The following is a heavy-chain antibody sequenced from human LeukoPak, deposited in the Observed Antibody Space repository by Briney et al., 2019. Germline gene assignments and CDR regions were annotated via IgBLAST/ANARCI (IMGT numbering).Heavy chain of an antibody. CDR3: ARAIWFGELEFDP. Sequence: GGSLRLSCAASGFTFSSYNMNWVRQAPGKGLEWVSYISSTSSTIYYADSVKGRFTISRDKAKNSLYLQMNSLRAEDTAVYYCARAIWFGELEFDPWGQGTLVTVSS. V-gene: IGHV3-48*01. CDR1: GFTFSSYN. CDR2: ISSTSSTI. D-gene: IGHD3-10*01. J-gene: IGHJ5*02.